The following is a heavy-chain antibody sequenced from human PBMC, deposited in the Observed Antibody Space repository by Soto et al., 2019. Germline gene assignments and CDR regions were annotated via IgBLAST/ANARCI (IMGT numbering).Heavy chain of an antibody. V-gene: IGHV4-4*07. Sequence: KTSETLSLTCTVSGGSISSYYWSWIRQPAGKGLEWIGRIYTSGSTNYNPSLKSRVTMSVDTSKNQFSLKLSSVTAADTAVYYCARNDYSNSYYYYGMDVWGQGTTVTVSS. J-gene: IGHJ6*02. D-gene: IGHD4-4*01. CDR3: ARNDYSNSYYYYGMDV. CDR2: IYTSGST. CDR1: GGSISSYY.